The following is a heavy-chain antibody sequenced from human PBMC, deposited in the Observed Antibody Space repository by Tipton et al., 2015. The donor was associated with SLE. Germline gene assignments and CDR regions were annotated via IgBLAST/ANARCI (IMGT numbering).Heavy chain of an antibody. Sequence: SLRLSCAASGFTFSSYSMNWVRQAPGKGLEWVSSISSISSYIYYADSVKGRFTISRDNAKNSLYLQMNSLRAEDTAVYYCARDDYSIAYYYYVDVWGKGTTVTVSS. CDR1: GFTFSSYS. CDR2: ISSISSYI. V-gene: IGHV3-21*01. CDR3: ARDDYSIAYYYYVDV. D-gene: IGHD4-11*01. J-gene: IGHJ6*03.